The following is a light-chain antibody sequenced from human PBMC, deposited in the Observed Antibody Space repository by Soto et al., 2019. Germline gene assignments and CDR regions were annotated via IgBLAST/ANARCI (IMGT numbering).Light chain of an antibody. J-gene: IGLJ1*01. Sequence: QSALTQPASVSGSPGQSITISCTGTSSDVGVYNSVAWYQHNPGKAPKLMIYDVSNRPSGVSSRFSGSKSANTASLSISGLQADDEADYYCSSYTSSSTLVFGTGTKLTVL. CDR2: DVS. V-gene: IGLV2-14*01. CDR1: SSDVGVYNS. CDR3: SSYTSSSTLV.